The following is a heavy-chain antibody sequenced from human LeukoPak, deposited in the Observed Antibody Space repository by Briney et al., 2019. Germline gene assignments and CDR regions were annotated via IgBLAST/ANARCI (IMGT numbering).Heavy chain of an antibody. CDR3: ARDSSETTFDY. CDR2: ISQDGSEK. Sequence: GGSLRLSCAASGFTFSSYWMSWVRQAPGKGLEWVGQISQDGSEKYFVDSVRGRFTLTRDNAKNSLYLQMNSLRAEDTAVYYCARDSSETTFDYWGQGTLVTVSS. J-gene: IGHJ4*02. D-gene: IGHD4-11*01. CDR1: GFTFSSYW. V-gene: IGHV3-7*01.